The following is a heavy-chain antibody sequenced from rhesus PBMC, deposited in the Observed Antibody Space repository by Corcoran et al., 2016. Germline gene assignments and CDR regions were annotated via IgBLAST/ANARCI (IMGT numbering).Heavy chain of an antibody. CDR1: GGSFSGNY. CDR2: ISGSGGSP. V-gene: IGHV4S5*01. CDR3: ARTTGYSGYYGLDS. D-gene: IGHD5-12*01. J-gene: IGHJ6*01. Sequence: QVQLQELGPGLVKPSETLSLTCASSGGSFSGNYWVWLRQPPGKVLVWMGYISGSGGSPYYNPSLNSRVPISTDTAKNRFSLKLSPVTESYTAVYYCARTTGYSGYYGLDSWGQGVVVTVSS.